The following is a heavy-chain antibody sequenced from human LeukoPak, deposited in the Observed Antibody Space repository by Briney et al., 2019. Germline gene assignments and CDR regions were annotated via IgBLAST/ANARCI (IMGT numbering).Heavy chain of an antibody. D-gene: IGHD3-22*01. CDR2: ISYDGSNK. J-gene: IGHJ4*02. CDR1: GFTFSSYA. CDR3: PRERYYYDSSGSYYFDY. V-gene: IGHV3-30-3*01. Sequence: PGRSLRLSCAASGFTFSSYAMHWVRQAPGKGLEWVAVISYDGSNKYYADSVKGRFTISRDNSKNTLYLQMNSPRAEDTAVYYCPRERYYYDSSGSYYFDYWGQGTLVTVSS.